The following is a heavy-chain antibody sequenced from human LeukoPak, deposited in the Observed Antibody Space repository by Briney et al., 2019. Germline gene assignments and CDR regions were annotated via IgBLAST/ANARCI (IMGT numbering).Heavy chain of an antibody. CDR2: IYTSGST. CDR3: ARDSASGSYYYYYYMDV. D-gene: IGHD1-26*01. V-gene: IGHV4-4*07. Sequence: TTSETLSLTCTVSGGSISSYYWSWIRQPAGKGLEWIGRIYTSGSTNYNPSLKSRVTMSVDTSKNQFSLKLSSVTAADTAVYYCARDSASGSYYYYYYMDVWGKGTTVTISS. CDR1: GGSISSYY. J-gene: IGHJ6*03.